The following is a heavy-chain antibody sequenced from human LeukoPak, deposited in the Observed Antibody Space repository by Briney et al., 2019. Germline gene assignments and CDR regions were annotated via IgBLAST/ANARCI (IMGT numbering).Heavy chain of an antibody. V-gene: IGHV1-69*13. CDR1: GGTFSSYA. D-gene: IGHD2-21*02. CDR3: ASSYCGGDCLFWFDP. J-gene: IGHJ5*02. CDR2: IIPIFGTA. Sequence: ASVKVSCKASGGTFSSYAISWVRQAPGQGLEWMGGIIPIFGTANYAQKFQGRVTITADESTSTAYMELSSLRSEDTAVYYCASSYCGGDCLFWFDPWGQGTLVTVSS.